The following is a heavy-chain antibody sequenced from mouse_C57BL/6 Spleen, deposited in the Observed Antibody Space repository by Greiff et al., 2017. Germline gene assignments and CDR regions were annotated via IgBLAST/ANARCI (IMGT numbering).Heavy chain of an antibody. CDR2: INPSTGGT. CDR1: GYSFTGYY. J-gene: IGHJ4*01. V-gene: IGHV1-42*01. D-gene: IGHD1-1*01. CDR3: ARGGITTVVDAMDY. Sequence: VQLKESGPELVKPGASVKISCKASGYSFTGYYMNWVKQSPEKSLEWIGEINPSTGGTTYNQKFKAKATLTVDKSSSTAYMQLKSLTSEDSAVYYCARGGITTVVDAMDYWGQGTSVTVSS.